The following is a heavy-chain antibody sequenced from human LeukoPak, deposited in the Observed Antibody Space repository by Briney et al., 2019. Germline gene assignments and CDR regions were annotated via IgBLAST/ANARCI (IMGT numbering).Heavy chain of an antibody. V-gene: IGHV3-74*01. D-gene: IGHD2/OR15-2a*01. CDR2: INSDGSWT. J-gene: IGHJ4*02. CDR1: GNYW. CDR3: VSFYETY. Sequence: GGSLRLSCAASGNYWKHWVRQAPGKGLVWVSHINSDGSWTSYADSVKGRFTISKDNAKNTVYLQMNSLRAEDTAVYYCVSFYETYWGRGTLVTVSS.